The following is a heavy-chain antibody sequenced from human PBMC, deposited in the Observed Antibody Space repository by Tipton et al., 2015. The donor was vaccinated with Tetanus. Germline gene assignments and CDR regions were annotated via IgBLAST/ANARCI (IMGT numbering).Heavy chain of an antibody. CDR1: GYSFSSYY. J-gene: IGHJ5*02. V-gene: IGHV5-51*01. CDR3: ARRRSNTNLFFWFGP. Sequence: QLVQSGVEVKKPGESLRISCQASGYSFSSYYIAWVRQMPGRGLEWMGFIHPGESTTTYSPSFQGRVTFSADTSINTAYLHWASLTASDTATYYCARRRSNTNLFFWFGPWGQGTPVTVSS. D-gene: IGHD3-3*01. CDR2: IHPGESTT.